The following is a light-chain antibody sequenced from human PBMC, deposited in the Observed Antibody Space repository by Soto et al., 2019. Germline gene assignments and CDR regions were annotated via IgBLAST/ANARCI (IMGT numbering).Light chain of an antibody. CDR3: GSYTSTDTPFV. J-gene: IGLJ1*01. CDR2: EGT. CDR1: SSDVVTYNL. V-gene: IGLV2-14*02. Sequence: QSALTQPASVSGSPGQSISISCTGTSSDVVTYNLVSWYQQHPGKAPTVLIYEGTKRPSGVSNRFSGSKSGNTASLTISGLQTEDEADYYCGSYTSTDTPFVFGTGTKVTVL.